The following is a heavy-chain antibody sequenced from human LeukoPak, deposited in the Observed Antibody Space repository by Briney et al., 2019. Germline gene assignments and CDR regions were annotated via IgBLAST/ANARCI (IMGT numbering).Heavy chain of an antibody. V-gene: IGHV2-5*02. J-gene: IGHJ6*03. CDR2: IYWDDDK. D-gene: IGHD2-15*01. CDR1: GFSLSTSGVG. Sequence: SGPTLVKPTQTLTLTCTFSGFSLSTSGVGVGWIRQPPGKALEWLALIYWDDDKRYSPSLKSRLTITKDTSKNQVVLTMTNMDPVDTATYYCAHSRTGGSPPWYYYYYMDVWGKGTTVTVSS. CDR3: AHSRTGGSPPWYYYYYMDV.